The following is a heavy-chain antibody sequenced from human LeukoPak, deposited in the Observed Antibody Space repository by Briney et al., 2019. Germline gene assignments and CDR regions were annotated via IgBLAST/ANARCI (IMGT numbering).Heavy chain of an antibody. CDR2: IYYSGST. CDR3: ARGGNYWPQWWFDP. CDR1: GGSISSSY. V-gene: IGHV4-59*01. D-gene: IGHD1-26*01. J-gene: IGHJ5*02. Sequence: PSETLSLTCTVSGGSISSSYWSWIRQPPGKGLEWIGYIYYSGSTNYNPSLKSRVTISVDTSKNQFSLELNSVTPADTAVYYCARGGNYWPQWWFDPWGRGTLVSVSS.